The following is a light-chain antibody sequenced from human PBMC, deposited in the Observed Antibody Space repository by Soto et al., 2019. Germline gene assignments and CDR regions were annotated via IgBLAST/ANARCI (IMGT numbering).Light chain of an antibody. CDR2: DVS. CDR3: SSYAGSNNLYV. CDR1: SSDVGGHNY. J-gene: IGLJ1*01. V-gene: IGLV2-8*01. Sequence: QSALTQPPSAAGSPGQSVTISCTGTSSDVGGHNYVSWYQQHPGKAPKLMIYDVSKRPSGVPDRFSGSKSGNTGSLTVSGLQAEDEADYYCSSYAGSNNLYVFGTGTKLTVL.